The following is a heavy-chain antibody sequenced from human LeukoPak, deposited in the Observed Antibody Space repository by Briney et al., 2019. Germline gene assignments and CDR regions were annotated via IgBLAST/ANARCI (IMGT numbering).Heavy chain of an antibody. CDR1: GFTFSSYA. Sequence: GGSLRLSCAASGFTFSSYAMSWVRQAPGKGLEWVSAICGSGGSTYYADSVKGRFTISRDNSKNTLYLQMNSLRAEDTAVYYCAKDLDARIAVAGIDYWGQGTLVTVSS. CDR2: ICGSGGST. D-gene: IGHD6-19*01. CDR3: AKDLDARIAVAGIDY. J-gene: IGHJ4*02. V-gene: IGHV3-23*01.